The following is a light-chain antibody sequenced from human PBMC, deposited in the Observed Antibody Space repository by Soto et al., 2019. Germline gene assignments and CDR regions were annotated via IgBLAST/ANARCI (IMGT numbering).Light chain of an antibody. CDR3: QSYDSSPSVLYV. CDR1: SSNIGAGYD. J-gene: IGLJ1*01. V-gene: IGLV1-40*01. Sequence: QSVLTQPPSVSGAPGQRVSISCTGSSSNIGAGYDVHWFQQLPGTAPKLLIYGSSNRPSGVPDRFSGSKSGTSASLAITGLQAEDEADYYCQSYDSSPSVLYVFGTGTKLTVL. CDR2: GSS.